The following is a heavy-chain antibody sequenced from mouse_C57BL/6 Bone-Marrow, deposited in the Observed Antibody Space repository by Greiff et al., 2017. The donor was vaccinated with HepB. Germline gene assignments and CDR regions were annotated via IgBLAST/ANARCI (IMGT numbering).Heavy chain of an antibody. J-gene: IGHJ3*01. V-gene: IGHV5-4*03. CDR2: ISDGGSYT. D-gene: IGHD2-1*01. Sequence: EVILVESGGGLVKPGGSLKLSCAASGFTFSSYAMSWVRQTPEKRLEWVATISDGGSYTYYPDNVKGRFTISKDNANNNLYLQMSHLKSDDTAMYYCAGRYGNYGFAYWGQGTLVTVSA. CDR1: GFTFSSYA. CDR3: AGRYGNYGFAY.